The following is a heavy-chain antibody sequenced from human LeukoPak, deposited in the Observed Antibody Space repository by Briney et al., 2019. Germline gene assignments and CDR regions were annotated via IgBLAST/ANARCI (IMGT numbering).Heavy chain of an antibody. CDR2: FNGSGGTT. Sequence: GGSLRLSCAASGFTFSSYAMSWVRQAPGKGLEWVSGFNGSGGTTYYADSVKGRFTISRDNSKNTLYLQMNSLRAEDTAVYYCAKERAVAGTGDYWGQGTLVTVSS. CDR3: AKERAVAGTGDY. V-gene: IGHV3-23*01. CDR1: GFTFSSYA. J-gene: IGHJ4*02. D-gene: IGHD6-19*01.